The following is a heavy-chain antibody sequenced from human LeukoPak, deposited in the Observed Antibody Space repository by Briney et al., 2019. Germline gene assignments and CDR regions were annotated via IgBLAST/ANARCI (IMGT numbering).Heavy chain of an antibody. Sequence: GGSLRLSCAASGFTFSNAWMSWVRQAPGKGLEWVGRIKSKTDGGTTDYAAPVKGRFTISRDDSKNTLYLQMNSLKTEDTAMYYCTTYYDFWSGYFPYYYYYMDVWGKGTTVTVSS. J-gene: IGHJ6*03. D-gene: IGHD3-3*01. CDR3: TTYYDFWSGYFPYYYYYMDV. CDR1: GFTFSNAW. V-gene: IGHV3-15*01. CDR2: IKSKTDGGTT.